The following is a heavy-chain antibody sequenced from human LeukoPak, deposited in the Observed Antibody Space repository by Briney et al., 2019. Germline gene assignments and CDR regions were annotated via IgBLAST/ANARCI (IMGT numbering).Heavy chain of an antibody. CDR2: IIGSGANT. Sequence: PRASLRLSCAASGFIFSNYEMNWVRQAPGKGLEWVAHIIGSGANTFYADSVKGRFTISRDNAKNSLYLQMNSLRDEDTAVYYCARASIAAAGTRPRFDYWGQGTLVTVSS. V-gene: IGHV3-48*03. CDR3: ARASIAAAGTRPRFDY. CDR1: GFIFSNYE. D-gene: IGHD6-13*01. J-gene: IGHJ4*02.